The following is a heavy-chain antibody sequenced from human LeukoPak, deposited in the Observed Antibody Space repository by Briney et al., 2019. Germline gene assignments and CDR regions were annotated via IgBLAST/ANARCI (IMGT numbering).Heavy chain of an antibody. CDR1: GYTFTSYG. V-gene: IGHV1-8*02. Sequence: VASVKVSCKASGYTFTSYGISWVRQAPGQGLEWMGWMNPNSGNTGYAQKLQGRVTMTRNTSTSTAYMELSSLRSEDTAVYYCAKGSSKHGAILSNWGQGTLVTVSS. D-gene: IGHD1-26*01. CDR3: AKGSSKHGAILSN. CDR2: MNPNSGNT. J-gene: IGHJ4*02.